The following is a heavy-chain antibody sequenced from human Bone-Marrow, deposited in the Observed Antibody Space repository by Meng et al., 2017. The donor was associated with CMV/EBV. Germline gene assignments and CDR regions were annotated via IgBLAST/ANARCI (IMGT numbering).Heavy chain of an antibody. J-gene: IGHJ4*02. CDR3: ARGWLQLRALDY. CDR2: INPNSGGT. V-gene: IGHV1-2*02. Sequence: ASVKVSCKASGYSFSTYGIIWVRQAPGQGLEWMGWINPNSGGTNYAQKFQGRVTMTRDTSISTAYMELSRLRSDDTAVYYCARGWLQLRALDYWGQGTLVTVSS. CDR1: GYSFSTYG. D-gene: IGHD5-24*01.